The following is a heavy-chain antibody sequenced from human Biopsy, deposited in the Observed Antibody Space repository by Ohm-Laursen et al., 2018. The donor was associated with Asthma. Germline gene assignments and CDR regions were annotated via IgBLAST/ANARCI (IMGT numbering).Heavy chain of an antibody. D-gene: IGHD3-10*01. V-gene: IGHV1-18*01. J-gene: IGHJ6*02. CDR3: ARAVDYSHYYGIDV. CDR2: VSVYNGNT. CDR1: GYTFNSAG. Sequence: ASVKVSCKTSGYTFNSAGITWVRQAPGPGLEWMGWVSVYNGNTKVAQKLQDRVTMITDTSTSTAYMELRSLRSDDTAVYFCARAVDYSHYYGIDVWGQGTTVTVS.